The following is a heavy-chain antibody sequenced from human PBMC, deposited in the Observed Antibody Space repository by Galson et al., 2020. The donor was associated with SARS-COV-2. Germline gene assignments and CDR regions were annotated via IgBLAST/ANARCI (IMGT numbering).Heavy chain of an antibody. J-gene: IGHJ3*02. Sequence: GESLKISCAASGFTFSSYAMHWVRQAPGKGLEWVAVISYDGSNKYYADSVKGRFTISRDNSKNTLYLQMNSLRAEDTAVYYCARMGSDIVVVPAAMAVWDAVDIWGQGTMVTVSS. CDR2: ISYDGSNK. CDR1: GFTFSSYA. D-gene: IGHD2-2*01. CDR3: ARMGSDIVVVPAAMAVWDAVDI. V-gene: IGHV3-30-3*01.